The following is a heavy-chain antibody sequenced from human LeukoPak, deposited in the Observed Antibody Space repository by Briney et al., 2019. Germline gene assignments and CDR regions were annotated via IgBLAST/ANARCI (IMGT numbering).Heavy chain of an antibody. V-gene: IGHV4-59*01. CDR3: ARGGNWFDP. D-gene: IGHD3-10*01. CDR2: IYYSGST. J-gene: IGHJ5*02. CDR1: GGPISSYY. Sequence: PSETLSLTCTVSGGPISSYYCSWIRQPPGKGLEWIGYIYYSGSTNYNPSLKSRVTISVDTSKNQFSLKLSSVTAADTAVYYCARGGNWFDPWGQGTLVTVSS.